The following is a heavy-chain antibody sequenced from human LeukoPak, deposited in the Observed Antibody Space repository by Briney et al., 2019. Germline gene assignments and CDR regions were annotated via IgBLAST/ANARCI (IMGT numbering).Heavy chain of an antibody. CDR2: INHSGST. Sequence: SETLSLTCAVYGGSFSGYYWSWIRQPPGKGLEWIGEINHSGSTNYNPSPKSRVTISVDTSKNQFSLKLSSVTAADTAVYYCARLVVITTPCFDIWGQGTMVTVSS. CDR1: GGSFSGYY. D-gene: IGHD3-22*01. V-gene: IGHV4-34*01. CDR3: ARLVVITTPCFDI. J-gene: IGHJ3*02.